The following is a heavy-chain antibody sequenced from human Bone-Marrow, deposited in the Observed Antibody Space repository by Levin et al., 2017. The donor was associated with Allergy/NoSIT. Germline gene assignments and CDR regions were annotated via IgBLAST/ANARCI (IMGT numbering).Heavy chain of an antibody. CDR3: ARHPTYYDSSGYWKDYYYYGMDV. CDR1: GYSFTSYW. Sequence: GGSLRLSCKGSGYSFTSYWIGWVRQMPGKGLEWMGIIYPGDSDTRYSPSFQGQVTISADKSISTAYLQWSTLKASDTAMYYCARHPTYYDSSGYWKDYYYYGMDVWGQGTTVTVSS. V-gene: IGHV5-51*01. D-gene: IGHD3-22*01. CDR2: IYPGDSDT. J-gene: IGHJ6*02.